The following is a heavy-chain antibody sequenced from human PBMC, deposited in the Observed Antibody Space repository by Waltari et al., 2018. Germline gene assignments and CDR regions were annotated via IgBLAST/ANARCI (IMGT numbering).Heavy chain of an antibody. V-gene: IGHV3-33*01. D-gene: IGHD3-16*02. CDR3: ARDRDYVWGSYRYPSDY. J-gene: IGHJ4*02. CDR2: KWYDGINK. CDR1: GFTFSSYG. Sequence: QVQLVESGGGVVQPGRSLRLSCAASGFTFSSYGMHWVRQAPGKGLEWVAVKWYDGINKYYADSVKGRFTISRDNSKNTLYLQMNSLRAEDTAVYYCARDRDYVWGSYRYPSDYWGQGTLVTVSS.